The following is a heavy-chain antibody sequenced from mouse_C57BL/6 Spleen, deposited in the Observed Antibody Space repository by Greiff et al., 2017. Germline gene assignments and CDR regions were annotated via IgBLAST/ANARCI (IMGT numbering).Heavy chain of an antibody. CDR3: TEGDYGSYWYFDV. V-gene: IGHV14-1*01. Sequence: VQLKESGAELVRPGASVKLSCTASGFNIKDSYMHWVKQRPEQGLEWIGRIAPEDGDTEYAPKFQGKATMTADTSSNTAYLQLSSLTTEDTAGDYWTEGDYGSYWYFDVWGTGTTVTVSS. J-gene: IGHJ1*03. CDR2: IAPEDGDT. D-gene: IGHD1-1*01. CDR1: GFNIKDSY.